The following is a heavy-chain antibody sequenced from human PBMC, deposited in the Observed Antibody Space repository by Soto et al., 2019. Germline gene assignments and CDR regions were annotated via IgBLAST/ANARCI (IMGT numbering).Heavy chain of an antibody. CDR3: ARDLPSISGRPGGWFDP. CDR2: IRQDGSEK. CDR1: GFTFSRYW. Sequence: EVQLVESEGGLVQPGGSLSLSCAASGFTFSRYWMSWVRQAPGKGLEWVANIRQDGSEKSYVDSVKGRFTISRDNAKNSLYLQMNSLRAEDTAVYFCARDLPSISGRPGGWFDPWGQGTLVAVSS. D-gene: IGHD6-6*01. V-gene: IGHV3-7*01. J-gene: IGHJ5*02.